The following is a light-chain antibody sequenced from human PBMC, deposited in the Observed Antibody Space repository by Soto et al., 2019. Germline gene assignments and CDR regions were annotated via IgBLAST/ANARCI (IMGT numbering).Light chain of an antibody. CDR2: GAS. CDR3: QQDGTSIT. CDR1: QSFSSSY. V-gene: IGKV3-20*01. Sequence: EIVLTQSPGTLSLSPGERATLSCRASQSFSSSYLAWYQQKPGQAPRLLIYGASSRATGITDRFSGSGSVTDFSITINCPEPEMYTLYYFQQDGTSITFEQGIRLEI. J-gene: IGKJ5*01.